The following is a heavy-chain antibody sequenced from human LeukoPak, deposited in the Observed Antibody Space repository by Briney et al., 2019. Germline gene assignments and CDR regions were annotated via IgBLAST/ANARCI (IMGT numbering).Heavy chain of an antibody. CDR2: IGTAGDT. Sequence: GGSLRLSCAASGFTFSSYDMHWVRQATGKGLEWVSAIGTAGDTYYPGPVKGRFTISRENAKNSLYLQMNSLRAGDTAVYYCARGLSGYSYGAAFDIWGQGTMVTVSS. D-gene: IGHD5-18*01. CDR1: GFTFSSYD. J-gene: IGHJ3*02. CDR3: ARGLSGYSYGAAFDI. V-gene: IGHV3-13*01.